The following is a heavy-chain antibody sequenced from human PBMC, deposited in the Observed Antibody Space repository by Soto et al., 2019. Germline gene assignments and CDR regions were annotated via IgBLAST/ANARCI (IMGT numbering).Heavy chain of an antibody. Sequence: SETLSLTCTVSDGSISSYYWTWIRQSAGKGLEWIGRIYDSGSTNYNPSLKSRVTLSVDRAKKNFSLKLTSVTAADTAVYYCARAEYFYESSGYYTAFIFDHLGHGVLVT. V-gene: IGHV4-4*07. CDR3: ARAEYFYESSGYYTAFIFDH. D-gene: IGHD3-22*01. J-gene: IGHJ4*01. CDR1: DGSISSYY. CDR2: IYDSGST.